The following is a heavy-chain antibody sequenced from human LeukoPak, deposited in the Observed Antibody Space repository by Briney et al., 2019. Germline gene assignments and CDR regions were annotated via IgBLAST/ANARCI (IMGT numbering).Heavy chain of an antibody. Sequence: PGGSLRLSCAASGFTFSSFPMSWVRQAPGKGLEWVSVISGSGGGTYYADSVKGRFTVSRDNSKNTLFLQMNSLRAEDTAVYYCATGLSENLRWYFGYWGQGTLVTVPS. CDR1: GFTFSSFP. CDR2: ISGSGGGT. J-gene: IGHJ4*02. D-gene: IGHD4-23*01. CDR3: ATGLSENLRWYFGY. V-gene: IGHV3-23*01.